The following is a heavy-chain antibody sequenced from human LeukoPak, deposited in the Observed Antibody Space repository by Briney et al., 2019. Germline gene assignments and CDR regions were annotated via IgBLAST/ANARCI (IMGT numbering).Heavy chain of an antibody. CDR3: ARNGFSWYFDY. Sequence: GGSLRLSCAASGFTVSSSYMSWVRQAPGKGLEWVSVIYSGGETYYADSVKGRFTISRDNSRNTLYLQMNSLRAEDTAVYCCARNGFSWYFDYWGQGTLVTVSS. J-gene: IGHJ4*02. D-gene: IGHD5-18*01. CDR1: GFTVSSSY. CDR2: IYSGGET. V-gene: IGHV3-53*01.